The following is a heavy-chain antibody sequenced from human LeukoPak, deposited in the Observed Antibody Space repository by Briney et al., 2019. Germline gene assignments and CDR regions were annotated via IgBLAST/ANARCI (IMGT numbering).Heavy chain of an antibody. Sequence: GGSLRLSCAASGFTFSSYAMSWVRQAPGKGLKWVSAVTAGAGNTYYADSVKGRFTISRDNSKNTLYLQVNSLRAEDTAVYYCAKGDYYGSGSTFKNGMDVWGQGTTVTVSS. D-gene: IGHD3-10*01. J-gene: IGHJ6*02. CDR2: VTAGAGNT. CDR3: AKGDYYGSGSTFKNGMDV. CDR1: GFTFSSYA. V-gene: IGHV3-23*01.